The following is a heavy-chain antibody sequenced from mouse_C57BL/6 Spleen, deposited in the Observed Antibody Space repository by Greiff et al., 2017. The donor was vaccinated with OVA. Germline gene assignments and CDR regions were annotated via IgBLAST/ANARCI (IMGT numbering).Heavy chain of an antibody. J-gene: IGHJ3*01. Sequence: EVMLVESGGGLVKPGGSLKLSCAASGFTFSDYGMHWVRQAPEKGLEWVAYISSGSSTIYYADTVKGRFTISRDNAKNTLFLQMTSLRSEDAAMYCCARNWAAWFAYWGQGTLVTVSA. V-gene: IGHV5-17*01. CDR1: GFTFSDYG. D-gene: IGHD4-1*01. CDR2: ISSGSSTI. CDR3: ARNWAAWFAY.